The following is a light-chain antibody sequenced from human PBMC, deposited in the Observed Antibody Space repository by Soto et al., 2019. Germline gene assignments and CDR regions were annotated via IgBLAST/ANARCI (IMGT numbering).Light chain of an antibody. CDR2: GAS. CDR3: QQYGSSPPVT. Sequence: EIVLTQSPGTLSLSPGERATLSCRASQSVSSSYLAWYQQKPGQAPRLLIYGASSRATGIPDRFSGSGSGTDFTLTISRLEPEDFAGYYCQQYGSSPPVTFGGGTKVDI. CDR1: QSVSSSY. V-gene: IGKV3-20*01. J-gene: IGKJ4*01.